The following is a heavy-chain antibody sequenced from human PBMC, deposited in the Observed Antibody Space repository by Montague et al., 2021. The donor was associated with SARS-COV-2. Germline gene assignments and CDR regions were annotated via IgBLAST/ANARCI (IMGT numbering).Heavy chain of an antibody. CDR2: IYHAGST. J-gene: IGHJ6*02. V-gene: IGHV4-39*07. CDR3: ARDPWRITIFGVVTRYGMDV. Sequence: SETLSLTCSVSGGPISRSSYYWGWIRQPPGKGLEWVGNIYHAGSTYYNPSLKSRATIFGDTSNSQFSLKLTSVTAADTAVYYCARDPWRITIFGVVTRYGMDVWGQGTTVTVSS. D-gene: IGHD3-3*01. CDR1: GGPISRSSYY.